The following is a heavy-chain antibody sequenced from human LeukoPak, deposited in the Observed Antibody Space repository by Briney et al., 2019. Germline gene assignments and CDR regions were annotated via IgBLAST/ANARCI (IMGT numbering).Heavy chain of an antibody. CDR2: IDTAGDT. J-gene: IGHJ4*02. Sequence: GGSLRLSCAASGFTFSSYDMHWVRQATGKGLEWVSAIDTAGDTYYPGSVKGRFTISRENAKNSLYLQMNSLRAEDTAVYYCVREFPSMLHYFEYWGQATLVTVSA. CDR1: GFTFSSYD. CDR3: VREFPSMLHYFEY. D-gene: IGHD2-21*01. V-gene: IGHV3-13*01.